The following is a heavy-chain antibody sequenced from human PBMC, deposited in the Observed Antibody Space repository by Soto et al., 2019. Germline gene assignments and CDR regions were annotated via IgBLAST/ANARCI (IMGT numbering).Heavy chain of an antibody. D-gene: IGHD3-16*01. J-gene: IGHJ4*02. CDR3: ARDGVGGPFDY. V-gene: IGHV4-59*01. CDR2: IYYSGST. CDR1: GGSISSYY. Sequence: SETLSLTCTVSGGSISSYYWSWIRQPPGKGLEWIGYIYYSGSTNYNPSLKSRVTISVDTSKNQFSLKLSSVTAADTAVYYCARDGVGGPFDYWGQGTLVTVSS.